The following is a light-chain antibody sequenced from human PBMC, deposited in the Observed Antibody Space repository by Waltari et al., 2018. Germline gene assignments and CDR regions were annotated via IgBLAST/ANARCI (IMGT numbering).Light chain of an antibody. V-gene: IGKV4-1*01. Sequence: DIVMTQSPDSLAVSLGERATINCKSSQSVLYSSNNKNYLAWYQQKPGQPPKLLIYWASTRESGVPDRFSGSGSGTDFTLTISSLQAEDVAVYYCQQYYITPQTFGQGT. CDR1: QSVLYSSNNKNY. J-gene: IGKJ2*01. CDR2: WAS. CDR3: QQYYITPQT.